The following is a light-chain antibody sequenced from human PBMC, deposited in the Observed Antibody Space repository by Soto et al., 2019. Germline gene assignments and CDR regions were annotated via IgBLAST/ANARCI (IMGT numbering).Light chain of an antibody. J-gene: IGLJ1*01. CDR1: SSNIGAGYY. V-gene: IGLV1-40*01. Sequence: QSVLTQPPSVSGAPGQRVTISCTGSSSNIGAGYYVHWYQRLPGTAPKVLIYNNNNRPSGVPDRFSGSKSGTSASLAITGLQAEDEADYYCQSYDSSLSGSYVFGTGTKLTVL. CDR3: QSYDSSLSGSYV. CDR2: NNN.